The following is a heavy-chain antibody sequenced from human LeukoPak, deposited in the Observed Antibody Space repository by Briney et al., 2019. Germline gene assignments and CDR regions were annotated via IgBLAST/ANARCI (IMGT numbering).Heavy chain of an antibody. CDR2: IYYSGST. Sequence: SETLSLTCTVSGGSISSGGYYWSWIRQHPGKGLEWIGYIYYSGSTYYNPSLKSRVTISVDTSKNQFSLKLSSVTAADSAGYCWARGGGGDWFDPWGQGTLVTVSS. CDR3: ARGGGGDWFDP. V-gene: IGHV4-31*03. J-gene: IGHJ5*02. CDR1: GGSISSGGYY. D-gene: IGHD2-21*01.